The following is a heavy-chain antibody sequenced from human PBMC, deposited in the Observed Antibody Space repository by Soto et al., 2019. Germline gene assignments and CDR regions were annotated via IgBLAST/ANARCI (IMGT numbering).Heavy chain of an antibody. V-gene: IGHV1-46*01. D-gene: IGHD3-10*01. CDR2: INPSGGST. CDR1: GYTFTSYY. CDR3: ARCPLNLGAWFGELLSPSYYGMDV. Sequence: GASVKVSCKASGYTFTSYYMHWVRQAPGQGLEWMGIINPSGGSTSYAQKFQGRVTMTRDTSTSTVYMELSSLRSEDTAVYYCARCPLNLGAWFGELLSPSYYGMDVWGQGTTVTVSS. J-gene: IGHJ6*02.